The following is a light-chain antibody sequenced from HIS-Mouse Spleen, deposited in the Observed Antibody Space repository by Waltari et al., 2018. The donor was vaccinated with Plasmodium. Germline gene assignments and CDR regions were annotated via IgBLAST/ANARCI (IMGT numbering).Light chain of an antibody. V-gene: IGLV3-10*01. J-gene: IGLJ3*02. CDR3: YSTDSSGNHRV. CDR1: ALPKKS. CDR2: EDS. Sequence: SYELTQPPSVSVSPGQTARITCPGDALPKKSAYWYQQKAGQAPVLVIYEDSKRPSGIPGRFSGSSSGTMATLTISGAQVEDEADYYCYSTDSSGNHRVFGGGTKLTVL.